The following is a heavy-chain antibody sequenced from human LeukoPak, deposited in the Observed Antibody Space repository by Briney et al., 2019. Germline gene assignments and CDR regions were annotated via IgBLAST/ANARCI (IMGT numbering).Heavy chain of an antibody. Sequence: GGSLRLSCAASEFTFSNYGMTWVRQAPGKGLEWVSSIDSSNKYMYYADSLKGRFTISRDNAKNSLYLQMNSLRAEDTAVYFCARDQWRLFDFWGQGTLVAVSS. CDR2: IDSSNKYM. J-gene: IGHJ4*02. CDR1: EFTFSNYG. V-gene: IGHV3-21*06. CDR3: ARDQWRLFDF. D-gene: IGHD2-21*02.